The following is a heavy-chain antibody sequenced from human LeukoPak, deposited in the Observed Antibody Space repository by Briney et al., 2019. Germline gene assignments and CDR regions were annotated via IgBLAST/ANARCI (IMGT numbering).Heavy chain of an antibody. J-gene: IGHJ4*02. CDR3: TRCQHIGTHYSWSWAH. V-gene: IGHV3-33*01. CDR2: IWNDGSNK. CDR1: GFPFRSYP. D-gene: IGHD2-21*01. Sequence: GGSLRLSCAASGFPFRSYPMHWVRQGPGKGLEWLSVIWNDGSNKYYADSVKGRFTISRDNSKNTLFLQMDSLRADDTAVYYCTRCQHIGTHYSWSWAHWGQGTLVTVSS.